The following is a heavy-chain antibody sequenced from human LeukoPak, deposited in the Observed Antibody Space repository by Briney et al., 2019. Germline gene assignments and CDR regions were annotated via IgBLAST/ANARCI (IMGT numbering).Heavy chain of an antibody. D-gene: IGHD4-17*01. Sequence: GGSLRLSCAASGFTFSSYAMSWVRQAPGKGLEWVALIPSDGSYTYYADSVKGRFTISRDNSKNTLSLQMNSVRPDDTAVYYCAKDRYGDYGPFDNWGQGTMVTVSS. CDR1: GFTFSSYA. J-gene: IGHJ3*02. CDR2: IPSDGSYT. V-gene: IGHV3-30*18. CDR3: AKDRYGDYGPFDN.